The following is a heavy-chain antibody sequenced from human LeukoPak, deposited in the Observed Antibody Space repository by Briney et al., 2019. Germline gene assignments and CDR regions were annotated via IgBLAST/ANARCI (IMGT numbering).Heavy chain of an antibody. D-gene: IGHD3-9*01. V-gene: IGHV3-74*01. CDR3: VRDWDHFDFDS. CDR1: GFTFSNYW. Sequence: PGGSLRLSCAASGFTFSNYWMHWVRRAPGKGLMWVSRIKGDGSHTIYADSVKGRFTISRDNAKNTLYLQMKSLRAEDTAVYYCVRDWDHFDFDSWGLGTLVTVSS. CDR2: IKGDGSHT. J-gene: IGHJ5*01.